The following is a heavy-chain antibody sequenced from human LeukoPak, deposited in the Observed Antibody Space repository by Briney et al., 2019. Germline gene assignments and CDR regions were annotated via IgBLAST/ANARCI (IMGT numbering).Heavy chain of an antibody. V-gene: IGHV3-21*01. J-gene: IGHJ5*02. CDR1: GFTFSSYS. CDR2: ISSSSSYI. Sequence: PGGSLRLSCAASGFTFSSYSMNWVRQAPGKGLEWVSSISSSSSYIYYADSVKGRFTISRDNAKNSLYPQMNSLRAEDTAVYYCAREPPLYYYDSSVSGGPQEITWGQGTLVTVSS. CDR3: AREPPLYYYDSSVSGGPQEIT. D-gene: IGHD3-22*01.